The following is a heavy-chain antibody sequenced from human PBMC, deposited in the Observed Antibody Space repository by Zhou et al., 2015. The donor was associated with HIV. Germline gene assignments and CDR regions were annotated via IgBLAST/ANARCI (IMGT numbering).Heavy chain of an antibody. Sequence: LVQSGTEVRKPGSSVKVSCKASGGTFSGSDISWVRQAPGQGLEWMGGITPMFDIHKYALKFRARLTITVDKITDTAYMELSSLRSEDTAMYYCAMNYFGSGNYYPPSKQTYYYSFGLDVWGPGTTVTVSS. D-gene: IGHD3-10*01. CDR2: ITPMFDIH. CDR3: AMNYFGSGNYYPPSKQTYYYSFGLDV. CDR1: GGTFSGSD. V-gene: IGHV1-69*17. J-gene: IGHJ6*02.